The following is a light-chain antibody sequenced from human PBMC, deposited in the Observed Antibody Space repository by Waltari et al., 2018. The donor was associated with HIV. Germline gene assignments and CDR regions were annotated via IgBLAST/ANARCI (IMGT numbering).Light chain of an antibody. CDR2: EVT. J-gene: IGLJ2*01. CDR3: CSYGSSATSVV. V-gene: IGLV2-23*02. Sequence: QSALTQPASVSGSPGQSITLSCTETSSGVGNYNLVSWYQQSTGKAPKLLIYEVTKRPSGVSSRFSGSKSVNTASLTISDLQAEDEATYYCCSYGSSATSVVFGGGTRVTV. CDR1: SSGVGNYNL.